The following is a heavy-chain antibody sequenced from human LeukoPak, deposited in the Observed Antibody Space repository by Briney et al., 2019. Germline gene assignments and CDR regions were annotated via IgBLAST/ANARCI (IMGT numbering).Heavy chain of an antibody. Sequence: SETLSLTCTVSSGSISSSTYYWAWIRQPPGKGLEWIGEINHSGSTNYNPSLKSRVTISVDTSKNQFSLKLSSVTAADTAVYYCARDLYSFGSGTGTMDYFDYWGQGTLVTVSS. V-gene: IGHV4-39*07. CDR2: INHSGST. J-gene: IGHJ4*02. CDR3: ARDLYSFGSGTGTMDYFDY. CDR1: SGSISSSTYY. D-gene: IGHD3-10*01.